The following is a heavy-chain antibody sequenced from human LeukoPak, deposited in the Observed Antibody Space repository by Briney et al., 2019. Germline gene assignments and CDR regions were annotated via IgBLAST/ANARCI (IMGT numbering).Heavy chain of an antibody. CDR2: IRYDGSNK. J-gene: IGHJ4*02. Sequence: GGSLRLSCAASGFTFSRYGMHWVRQAPGKGLEWVAFIRYDGSNKYYADSVKGRFTISRDNSKNTLYLQMNSLRAEDTAVYYCANQLTGPLWFGELFSRGGGQGTLVTVSS. D-gene: IGHD3-10*01. CDR1: GFTFSRYG. V-gene: IGHV3-30*02. CDR3: ANQLTGPLWFGELFSRG.